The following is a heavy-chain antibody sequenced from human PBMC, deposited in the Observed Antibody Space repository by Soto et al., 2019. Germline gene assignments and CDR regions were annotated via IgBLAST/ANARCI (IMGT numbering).Heavy chain of an antibody. V-gene: IGHV4-59*08. CDR1: GGSISSYY. Sequence: QVQLQESGPGLVKPSETLSLTCTVSGGSISSYYWSWIRQHPGKGLEWIGYIYYSGSTNYNPTLQNLATITVHTSKHLFSLKSCSVTAGDTTVYYCARHHEPWGQASLVTFSS. CDR2: IYYSGST. J-gene: IGHJ5*02. CDR3: ARHHEP.